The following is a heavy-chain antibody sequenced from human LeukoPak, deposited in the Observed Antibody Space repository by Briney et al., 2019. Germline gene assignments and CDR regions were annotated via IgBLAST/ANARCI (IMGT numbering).Heavy chain of an antibody. CDR1: RYTFTSYA. Sequence: ASVKVSCKASRYTFTSYAMHWVRRAPGQRLEWMGWINAGNGNTKYSQKFQGRVTITRDISASTAYMELSSLRSEDTAVYYCARDADKSYDWNYDLNWFDPWGQGTLVTVSS. CDR2: INAGNGNT. J-gene: IGHJ5*02. CDR3: ARDADKSYDWNYDLNWFDP. D-gene: IGHD1-7*01. V-gene: IGHV1-3*01.